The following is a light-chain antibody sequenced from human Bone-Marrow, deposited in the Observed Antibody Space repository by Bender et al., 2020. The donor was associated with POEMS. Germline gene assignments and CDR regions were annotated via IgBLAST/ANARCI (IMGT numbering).Light chain of an antibody. J-gene: IGLJ1*01. V-gene: IGLV1-40*01. CDR1: SSNTGSGYD. Sequence: QSVLTQPPSVSGAPGQRVTISCTGSSSNTGSGYDINWYQHLPGTAPKLLIYGYNNRPSGVPDRFSGSKSGTSASLTISGLQAEDEADYYCCSYISSSTYVFGTGTKVTVL. CDR2: GYN. CDR3: CSYISSSTYV.